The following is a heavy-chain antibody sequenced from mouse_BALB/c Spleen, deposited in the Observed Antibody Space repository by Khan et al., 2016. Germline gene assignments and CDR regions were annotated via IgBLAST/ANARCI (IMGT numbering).Heavy chain of an antibody. CDR3: TRSPTATRYFDV. J-gene: IGHJ1*01. D-gene: IGHD1-2*01. CDR1: GYSITSDYA. Sequence: EVKLLESGPGLVKPSQSLSLTCTVTGYSITSDYAWNWIRQFPGNKLEWMGYIRYSGSTTYNPSLKSRISITRAPSKNPFFLPLYSGPTEDTATYYCTRSPTATRYFDVWGAGTTVTVSS. CDR2: IRYSGST. V-gene: IGHV3-2*02.